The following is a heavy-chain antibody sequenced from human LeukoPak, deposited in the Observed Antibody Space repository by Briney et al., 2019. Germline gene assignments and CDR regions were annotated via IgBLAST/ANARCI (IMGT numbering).Heavy chain of an antibody. CDR3: VLTISLGGYYGMDV. Sequence: SVKVSCKASGGTFSSYAISWVRQAPGQGLEWMGGIIPIFGTANYAQKFQGRVTIITDESTSTAYMELRSLRSDDTAVYYCVLTISLGGYYGMDVWGQGTTVTVSS. D-gene: IGHD3-9*01. CDR2: IIPIFGTA. CDR1: GGTFSSYA. J-gene: IGHJ6*02. V-gene: IGHV1-69*05.